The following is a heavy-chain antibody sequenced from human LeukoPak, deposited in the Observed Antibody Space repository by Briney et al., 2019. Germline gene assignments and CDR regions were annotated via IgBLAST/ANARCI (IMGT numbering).Heavy chain of an antibody. CDR1: GGSISVGDYY. V-gene: IGHV4-61*08. D-gene: IGHD3-3*01. Sequence: SETLSLTCTVSGGSISVGDYYWSWIRQPPGKGLEWIGYIYYSGSTNHNPSLKSRVTISVDTSKNQFSLKLSSVTAADTAVYYCARDRRDFWSGYRGMDVWGQGTTVTVSS. J-gene: IGHJ6*02. CDR2: IYYSGST. CDR3: ARDRRDFWSGYRGMDV.